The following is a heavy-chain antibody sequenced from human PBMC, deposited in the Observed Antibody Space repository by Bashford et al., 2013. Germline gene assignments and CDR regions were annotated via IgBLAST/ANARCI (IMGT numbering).Heavy chain of an antibody. CDR1: GYTFTGYY. CDR3: ARGGGATRRFDWFDP. J-gene: IGHJ5*02. CDR2: INPNSCGT. V-gene: IGHV1-2*02. D-gene: IGHD6-6*01. Sequence: ASVKVSCKASGYTFTGYYMHWVRQAPGQGLEWMGWINPNSCGTNYAQKFQGRVTMTRDTSISTAYMELTRLRSDDTTVYYCARGGGATRRFDWFDPWGQGTLVTVSS.